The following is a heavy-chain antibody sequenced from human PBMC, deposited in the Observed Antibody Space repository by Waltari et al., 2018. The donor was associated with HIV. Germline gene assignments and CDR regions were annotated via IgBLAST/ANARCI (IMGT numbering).Heavy chain of an antibody. CDR1: GGSFSGYY. Sequence: VRLQQWGAGLLKPSETLSLTCAVYGGSFSGYYWSWIRQPPGKGLECIGEINHSGNINYNPSLKSRVIISVDRYKNQFSLKLTSVIAADTALYYCARGSWGSGMDVWGLGTTVIVSS. V-gene: IGHV4-34*01. CDR2: INHSGNI. D-gene: IGHD7-27*01. J-gene: IGHJ6*02. CDR3: ARGSWGSGMDV.